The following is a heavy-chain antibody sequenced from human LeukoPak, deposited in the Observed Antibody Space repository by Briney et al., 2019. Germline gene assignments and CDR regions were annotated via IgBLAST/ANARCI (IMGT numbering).Heavy chain of an antibody. CDR2: IYHTGST. CDR1: GGSISSNNW. CDR3: ARDATGYSYGYY. D-gene: IGHD5-18*01. Sequence: PSETLSLTCAVSGGSISSNNWWSWVRQPPGKGLEFIGEIYHTGSTNYNPSLKSRVTMSVDKSKNQFSLKLTSVTAADTAVYYCARDATGYSYGYYWGQGILVTVSS. J-gene: IGHJ4*02. V-gene: IGHV4-4*02.